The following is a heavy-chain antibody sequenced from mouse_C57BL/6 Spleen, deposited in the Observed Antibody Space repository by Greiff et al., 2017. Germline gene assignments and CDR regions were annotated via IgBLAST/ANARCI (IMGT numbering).Heavy chain of an antibody. V-gene: IGHV5-9*01. CDR1: GFTFSSYT. D-gene: IGHD2-5*01. J-gene: IGHJ3*01. Sequence: EVKLVESGGGLVKPGGSLKLSCAASGFTFSSYTMSWVRQTPEKRLEWVATISGGGGNTYYPDSVTGRFPISRDNAKNTLYLQMRSLRSEDTALYDCARPLYYSTSWFAYWGQGTLVTVSA. CDR2: ISGGGGNT. CDR3: ARPLYYSTSWFAY.